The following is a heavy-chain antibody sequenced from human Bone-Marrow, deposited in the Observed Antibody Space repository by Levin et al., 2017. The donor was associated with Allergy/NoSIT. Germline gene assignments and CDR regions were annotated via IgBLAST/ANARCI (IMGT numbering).Heavy chain of an antibody. Sequence: SETLSLTCAVYGGSFSGYYWSWIRQSPEKGLEWIGEINHDGGTTYNPSLKSRVSLSVDTYKKQFSLKVTSMTAADTATYYCAGGRYYSGWFVRGPPAYYNGLDVWGQGSTVTVSS. CDR2: INHDGGT. D-gene: IGHD6-13*01. J-gene: IGHJ6*02. CDR3: AGGRYYSGWFVRGPPAYYNGLDV. V-gene: IGHV4-34*01. CDR1: GGSFSGYY.